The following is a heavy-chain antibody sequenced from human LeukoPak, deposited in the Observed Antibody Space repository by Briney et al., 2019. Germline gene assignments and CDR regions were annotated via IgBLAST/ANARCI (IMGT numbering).Heavy chain of an antibody. CDR3: ARGTSTSASGFDY. CDR2: IYYSGST. V-gene: IGHV4-59*02. J-gene: IGHJ4*02. D-gene: IGHD2-2*01. CDR1: GGSVSTDY. Sequence: SETLSLTCTVSGGSVSTDYWSWIRQPPGKRLEWIGYIYYSGSTNYNPSFKSRVTISRDTSKNQLSLNLTSVTAADTAIYYCARGTSTSASGFDYWGQGSLVTVSS.